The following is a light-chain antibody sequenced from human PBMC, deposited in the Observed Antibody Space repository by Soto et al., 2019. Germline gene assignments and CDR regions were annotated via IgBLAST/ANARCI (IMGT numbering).Light chain of an antibody. CDR3: QQSYSTPPWT. V-gene: IGKV1-39*01. Sequence: DVQMTQSPSSLSASVGDRVTITCRASQSVSIYLNWYQQKPXKAPNLXXSAASSLQNGVPSRFRGSGSGTDFTLTISGLQSEDFATYYCQQSYSTPPWTFGQGTKVDIK. CDR2: AAS. CDR1: QSVSIY. J-gene: IGKJ1*01.